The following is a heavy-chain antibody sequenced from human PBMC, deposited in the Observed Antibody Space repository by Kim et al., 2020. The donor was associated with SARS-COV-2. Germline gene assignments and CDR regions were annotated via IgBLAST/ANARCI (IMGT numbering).Heavy chain of an antibody. V-gene: IGHV5-51*01. J-gene: IGHJ4*02. Sequence: GESLKISCKGSGYSFTSYWIGWVRQMPGKGLEWMGIIYPGDSDTRYSPSFQGQVTISADKSISTAYLQWSSLKASDTAMYYCARLGTGCTNGVCYTIFDYWGQGTLVTVSS. CDR1: GYSFTSYW. CDR3: ARLGTGCTNGVCYTIFDY. D-gene: IGHD2-8*01. CDR2: IYPGDSDT.